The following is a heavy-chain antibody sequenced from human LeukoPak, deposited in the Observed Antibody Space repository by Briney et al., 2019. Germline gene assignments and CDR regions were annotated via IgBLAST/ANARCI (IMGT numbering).Heavy chain of an antibody. CDR2: ISGSGGST. Sequence: GGSLRLSCAASGFTFSSYAMSWVRQAPGKGLEWVSAISGSGGSTYYADSVKGRFTISRDNSKNTLYLQMNSLRAEDTAVYYCAKVQKTYDFWSGYLGYWGQGTLVTVSS. V-gene: IGHV3-23*01. J-gene: IGHJ4*02. CDR1: GFTFSSYA. D-gene: IGHD3-3*01. CDR3: AKVQKTYDFWSGYLGY.